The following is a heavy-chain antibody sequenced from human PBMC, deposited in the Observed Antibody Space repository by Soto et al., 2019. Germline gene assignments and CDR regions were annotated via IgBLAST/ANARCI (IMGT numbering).Heavy chain of an antibody. V-gene: IGHV6-1*01. CDR3: ASSGGEQWLAPLVGYYYYGMDV. J-gene: IGHJ6*02. Sequence: SQTLSLTCAISGDSVSSNSAAWNWIRQSPSRGLEWLGRTYYRSKWYNDYAVSVESRITINPDTSKNQFSLQLNSVTPEDTAVYYCASSGGEQWLAPLVGYYYYGMDVWGQGTTVTVSS. D-gene: IGHD6-19*01. CDR2: TYYRSKWYN. CDR1: GDSVSSNSAA.